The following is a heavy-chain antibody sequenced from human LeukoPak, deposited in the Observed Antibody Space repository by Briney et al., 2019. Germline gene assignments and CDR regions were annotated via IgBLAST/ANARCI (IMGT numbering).Heavy chain of an antibody. V-gene: IGHV4-59*08. CDR2: ISDIGSI. J-gene: IGHJ4*02. CDR1: GGSISSYY. D-gene: IGHD2-8*02. CDR3: AGHHPRNTVDF. Sequence: SETLSLTCTVSGGSISSYYWSRIRQPPGKGLEWIAYISDIGSINYNPSLKSRVTISLDTSKNQLSLKLSSVTAADTAVYYCAGHHPRNTVDFWGQGTLVTVSS.